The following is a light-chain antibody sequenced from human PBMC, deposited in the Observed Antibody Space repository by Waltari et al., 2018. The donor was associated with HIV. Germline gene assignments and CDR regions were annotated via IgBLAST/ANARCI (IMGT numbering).Light chain of an antibody. Sequence: SVLTQPPSPSGTPGQKVTISCSGSTSNIGTQFVYWYQQFPVTAPKLLIYRNNERPSGVPDRFSGSKSGISASLAITGLRSEDEADYYCAAWDVSLSGWVFGGGTKLTVL. CDR1: TSNIGTQF. J-gene: IGLJ3*02. CDR2: RNN. V-gene: IGLV1-47*01. CDR3: AAWDVSLSGWV.